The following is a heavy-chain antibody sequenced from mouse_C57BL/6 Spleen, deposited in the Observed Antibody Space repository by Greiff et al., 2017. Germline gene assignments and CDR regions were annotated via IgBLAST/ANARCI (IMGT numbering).Heavy chain of an antibody. Sequence: DVQLQESGTVLARPGASVKMSCKTSGYTFTSYWMHWVKQRPGQGLAWIGAIYPGNSDTSYNQKFKDKAKLTAVTSAGTAYMELSSLTNEDSAVYYCTREEDDYWAMAYWGQGTLVTVSA. J-gene: IGHJ3*01. CDR1: GYTFTSYW. D-gene: IGHD2-4*01. CDR2: IYPGNSDT. CDR3: TREEDDYWAMAY. V-gene: IGHV1-5*01.